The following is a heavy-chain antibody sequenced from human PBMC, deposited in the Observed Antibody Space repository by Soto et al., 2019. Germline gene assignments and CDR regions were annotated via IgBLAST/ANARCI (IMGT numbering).Heavy chain of an antibody. CDR2: ISYDGSNK. CDR1: GFTFSSYG. CDR3: AKHLLRPGRAYGMDV. J-gene: IGHJ6*02. V-gene: IGHV3-30*18. Sequence: QVPLVESGGGVVQPGRSLRLSCAASGFTFSSYGMHWVRQAPGKGLEWVADISYDGSNKYYADSVKGRITISRDNSKNPLYLQVTSLRAEHTAVYYCAKHLLRPGRAYGMDVWGQGPTVTFS.